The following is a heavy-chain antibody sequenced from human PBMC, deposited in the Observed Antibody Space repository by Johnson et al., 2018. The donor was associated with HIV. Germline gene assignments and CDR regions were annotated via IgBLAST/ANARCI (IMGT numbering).Heavy chain of an antibody. J-gene: IGHJ3*02. CDR2: ISYDGNNK. D-gene: IGHD3-10*01. CDR3: AKSTQASIVRESGPYGAFHI. V-gene: IGHV3-30*18. CDR1: RFTFSSYA. Sequence: VQLLESGGGVVQPGRSLRLSCAASRFTFSSYAMHWVRQAPGKGLEWVTLISYDGNNKYYADSVKGRFTIARDNSKNTLYLQMNSLIAEDTAVYYCAKSTQASIVRESGPYGAFHIWGQGTMVTVSS.